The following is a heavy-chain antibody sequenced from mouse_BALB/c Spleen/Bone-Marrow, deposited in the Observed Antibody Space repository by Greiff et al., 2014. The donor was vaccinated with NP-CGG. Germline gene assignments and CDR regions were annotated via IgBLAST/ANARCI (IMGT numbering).Heavy chain of an antibody. V-gene: IGHV1-77*01. CDR3: ARRKNVWFAY. J-gene: IGHJ3*01. Sequence: VQLQQSGPELEKPGASVKMSCKASGYTFTDYIISWVKQRVGQGLEWIGEIYPGTGSTYYNEKFKGKATLTADKSSNIAYMQLSSLTSEDSAVYFCARRKNVWFAYWGQGTLVTVSA. CDR2: IYPGTGST. CDR1: GYTFTDYI.